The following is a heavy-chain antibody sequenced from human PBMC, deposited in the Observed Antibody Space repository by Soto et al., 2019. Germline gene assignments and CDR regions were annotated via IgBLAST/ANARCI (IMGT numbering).Heavy chain of an antibody. D-gene: IGHD6-13*01. V-gene: IGHV1-3*01. Sequence: ASVKVSCKASGYTFTSYAMHWVRQAPGQRLEWMGWINAGNGNTKYSQKFQGRVTISADKSTNTSSLELRSLRSEDTAVYYCARGGALSTSWYWGDGLDSWGQGTQVTVSS. CDR2: INAGNGNT. CDR1: GYTFTSYA. J-gene: IGHJ4*02. CDR3: ARGGALSTSWYWGDGLDS.